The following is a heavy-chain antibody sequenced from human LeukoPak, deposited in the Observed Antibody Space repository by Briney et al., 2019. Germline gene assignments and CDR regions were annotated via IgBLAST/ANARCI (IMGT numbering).Heavy chain of an antibody. CDR3: AMGPDTALVKNYYMDV. CDR2: ISGNSATT. J-gene: IGHJ6*03. Sequence: GGSLRLSCAASGLTFSIHWMNWVRQAPGKGLEWVSVISGNSATTYYADSVKGRFTTSRDNSRNTVDLHMNNLRVEDTAKYYCAMGPDTALVKNYYMDVWGTGTTVTISS. V-gene: IGHV3-23*01. CDR1: GLTFSIHW. D-gene: IGHD5-18*01.